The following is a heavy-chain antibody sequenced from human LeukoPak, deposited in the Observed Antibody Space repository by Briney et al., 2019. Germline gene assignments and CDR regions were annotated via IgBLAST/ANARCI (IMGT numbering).Heavy chain of an antibody. CDR2: IISKGGST. J-gene: IGHJ6*03. CDR1: GFTFSHYS. CDR3: ARITMGATIANFYYYHMDV. D-gene: IGHD3-3*01. V-gene: IGHV3-64*02. Sequence: ARSMRLSSAAYGFTFSHYSMHWDRQAPGKGLEYVSSIISKGGSTHYADSVKGRFNISRDNSKTTLYLQMDSLRAEDMAVYYCARITMGATIANFYYYHMDVWGKGATVTVSS.